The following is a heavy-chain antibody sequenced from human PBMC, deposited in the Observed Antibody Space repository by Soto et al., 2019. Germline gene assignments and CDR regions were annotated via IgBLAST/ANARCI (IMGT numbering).Heavy chain of an antibody. D-gene: IGHD5-18*01. V-gene: IGHV1-18*01. J-gene: IGHJ4*02. CDR1: GYTFTSYG. CDR3: ARDVDGIQLCFPDY. CDR2: ISAYNGNT. Sequence: ASVKVSCKASGYTFTSYGISWVRQAPGQGLEWMGWISAYNGNTNYAQKLQGRVTMTTDTSTSTAYMELRSLRSDDTAVYYCARDVDGIQLCFPDYWARGTRVPVSS.